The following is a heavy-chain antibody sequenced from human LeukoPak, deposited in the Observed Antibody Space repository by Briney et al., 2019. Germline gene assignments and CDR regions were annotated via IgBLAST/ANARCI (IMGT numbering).Heavy chain of an antibody. CDR3: ARAGRPDAFDI. CDR1: AYAFTSYY. Sequence: ASVKVSCKASAYAFTSYYMHWVRQAPGQGLEWMGILNPSGGSTTYAQNFQGRVTMTRDTSTSTVYMELSSLRSEDTAVYYCARAGRPDAFDIWGQGTMVTVSS. CDR2: LNPSGGST. J-gene: IGHJ3*02. V-gene: IGHV1-46*01.